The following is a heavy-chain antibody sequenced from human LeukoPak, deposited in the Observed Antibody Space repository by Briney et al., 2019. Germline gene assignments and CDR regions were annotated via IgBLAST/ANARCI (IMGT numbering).Heavy chain of an antibody. CDR1: GYTFTSYD. V-gene: IGHV1-8*01. CDR2: VNPNSGHT. J-gene: IGHJ5*02. D-gene: IGHD2-15*01. CDR3: ASLVVAAKVPFS. Sequence: GASVRVSSTASGYTFTSYDINWVRQATGPGLEWLGWVNPNSGHTGYAQKFQGRVTMTRNTSISTAYMELSSLRSEDTAVYYCASLVVAAKVPFSWGQGTLVTVSS.